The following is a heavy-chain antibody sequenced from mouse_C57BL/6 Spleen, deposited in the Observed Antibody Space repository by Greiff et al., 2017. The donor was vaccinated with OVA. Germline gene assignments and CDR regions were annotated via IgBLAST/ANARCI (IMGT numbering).Heavy chain of an antibody. V-gene: IGHV1-7*01. CDR3: ASYGSSYGGYFDV. J-gene: IGHJ1*03. D-gene: IGHD1-1*01. CDR2: INPSSGYT. Sequence: QVQLQQSGAELAKPGASVKLSCKASGYTFTSYWMHWVKQRPGQGLEWIGYINPSSGYTKYNQKFKDKATLTADKSSSTAYMQLSSLTYEDSAVYYCASYGSSYGGYFDVWGTGTTVTVSS. CDR1: GYTFTSYW.